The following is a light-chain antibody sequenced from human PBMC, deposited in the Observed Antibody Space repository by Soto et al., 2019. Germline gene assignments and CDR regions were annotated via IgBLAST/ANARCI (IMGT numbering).Light chain of an antibody. V-gene: IGKV3-20*01. CDR1: DSVSSSY. CDR3: QQYDTSPWT. CDR2: AAS. Sequence: EIVLTQSPGTLSLSPGERATLSCRASDSVSSSYLAWHQQKPGQAPRLLIYAASSRGTGIPDRFSGSGSGTDFTLTIRRLEPEDVAVYYCQQYDTSPWTFGQGTTVEIK. J-gene: IGKJ1*01.